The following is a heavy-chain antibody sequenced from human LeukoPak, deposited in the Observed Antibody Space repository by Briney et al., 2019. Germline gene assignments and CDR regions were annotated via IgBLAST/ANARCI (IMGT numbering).Heavy chain of an antibody. CDR2: ISGSGGST. CDR3: ATYPLSDYYGSGRGDYGMDV. Sequence: PGGSLRLSCAASGFTFSSYAMSWVRQAPGKGLEWVSAISGSGGSTYYADSVKGRFTISRDNSKNTLYLQMNSLRAEDTAVYYCATYPLSDYYGSGRGDYGMDVWGQGTTVTVSS. D-gene: IGHD3-10*01. CDR1: GFTFSSYA. J-gene: IGHJ6*02. V-gene: IGHV3-23*01.